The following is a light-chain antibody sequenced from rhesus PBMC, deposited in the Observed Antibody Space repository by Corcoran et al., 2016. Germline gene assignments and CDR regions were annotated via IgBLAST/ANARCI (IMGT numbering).Light chain of an antibody. CDR3: QQCNSAPFT. Sequence: DIQMTQSPSSLSAFVGDTVTITCRAMQGISSHSAWYQQKPGKAPQPLIYYASKLESGVPSRCSGSGSGTDFTLTISSLQPEDFATYACQQCNSAPFTFGPGAKLDIK. CDR2: YAS. J-gene: IGKJ3*01. V-gene: IGKV1-37*01. CDR1: QGISSH.